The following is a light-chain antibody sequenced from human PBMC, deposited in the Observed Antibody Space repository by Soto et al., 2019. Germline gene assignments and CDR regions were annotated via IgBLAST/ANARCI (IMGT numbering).Light chain of an antibody. CDR3: QQYGASPFT. CDR2: GAS. CDR1: QRVASSH. J-gene: IGKJ3*01. V-gene: IGKV3-20*01. Sequence: EIVLTQSPGTLSLSPGESATLSCRASQRVASSHIAWYQQKPGRTPTLLIYGASTRATGIPDRFSATGSGTDFSLTISSVEPEDFAVYYCQQYGASPFTFGPGTRVEI.